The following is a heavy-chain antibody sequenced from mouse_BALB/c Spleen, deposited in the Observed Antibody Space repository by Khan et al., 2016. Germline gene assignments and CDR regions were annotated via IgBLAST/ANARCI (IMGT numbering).Heavy chain of an antibody. CDR3: ASYRYDDY. D-gene: IGHD2-14*01. V-gene: IGHV1S126*01. Sequence: VQLKQSGPQLVRPGASVKISCKAAGYSFTSYWMHWVKQRPGQGLEWIGMIDPSDSATRLNQKFKDKATLTVDKSSSTAYMQLSSPTSEDSAVYYCASYRYDDYWGQGTTLTVSS. J-gene: IGHJ2*01. CDR1: GYSFTSYW. CDR2: IDPSDSAT.